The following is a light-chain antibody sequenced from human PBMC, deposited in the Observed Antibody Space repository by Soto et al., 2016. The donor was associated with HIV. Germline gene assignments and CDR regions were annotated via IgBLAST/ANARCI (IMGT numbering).Light chain of an antibody. CDR1: QSINSW. J-gene: IGKJ4*01. CDR3: QQYKTYPLT. CDR2: KAS. Sequence: DIQMTQSPSTLSASVGDRVTITCRASQSINSWLAWYQQKPGKAPKLLIYKASSLESGVPSRFSGSGSGTEFTLTISSLQPEDFATYFCQQYKTYPLTFGGGTKVQIK. V-gene: IGKV1-5*03.